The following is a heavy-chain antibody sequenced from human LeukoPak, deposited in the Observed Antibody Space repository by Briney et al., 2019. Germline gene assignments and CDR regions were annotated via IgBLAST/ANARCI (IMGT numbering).Heavy chain of an antibody. V-gene: IGHV4-59*01. CDR2: IYYSGST. CDR3: ARGSSWYHLLDY. Sequence: SQTLSLTCTVSGGSITSYYWSWIRQPPGKGLEWIGSIYYSGSTNYNPSLKSRVTISVDTSKNQFSLKLSSVTAADTAVYYCARGSSWYHLLDYWGQGTLVTVSS. J-gene: IGHJ4*02. D-gene: IGHD6-13*01. CDR1: GGSITSYY.